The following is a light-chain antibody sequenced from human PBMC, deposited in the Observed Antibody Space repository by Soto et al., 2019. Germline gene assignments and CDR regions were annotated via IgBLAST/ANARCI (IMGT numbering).Light chain of an antibody. Sequence: DIQMTQSPSSLSASVGDRVAITCRASQNIRNYLNWYQQKPGKAPRVLIYGAASLQSGGPSRFSGSGSGTNFSLTINSLQPEYYATYYCQQSYNIQALTFGGGTKVEIK. J-gene: IGKJ4*01. CDR3: QQSYNIQALT. CDR2: GAA. V-gene: IGKV1-39*01. CDR1: QNIRNY.